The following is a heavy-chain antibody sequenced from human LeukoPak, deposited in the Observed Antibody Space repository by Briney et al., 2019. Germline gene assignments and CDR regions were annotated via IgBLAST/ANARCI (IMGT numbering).Heavy chain of an antibody. CDR3: ARQEEYSYGYFDY. J-gene: IGHJ4*02. D-gene: IGHD5-18*01. CDR2: IYYSGST. V-gene: IGHV4-59*08. CDR1: GGSISSYY. Sequence: SETLSLTCTVSGGSISSYYWSWIRQPPGKGLEWIGYIYYSGSTNYNPSLKSRVTISVDTSKNQFSLKLSSVTAADTAVYYCARQEEYSYGYFDYWGQGTLVTVSS.